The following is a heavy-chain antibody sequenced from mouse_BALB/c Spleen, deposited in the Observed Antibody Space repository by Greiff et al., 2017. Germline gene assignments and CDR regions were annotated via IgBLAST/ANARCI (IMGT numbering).Heavy chain of an antibody. CDR1: GYNFTSYW. CDR2: IYPGSGST. Sequence: QVQLQQPGAELVKPGPSVKLSCKASGYNFTSYWINWVKLRPGQGLEWIGDIYPGSGSTNYNEKFKSKATLTVDTSSSTAYMQLSSLASEDSALYYCSRRGYYGYDDYAMDYWGQGTSVTVSS. CDR3: SRRGYYGYDDYAMDY. J-gene: IGHJ4*01. V-gene: IGHV1-55*01. D-gene: IGHD2-2*01.